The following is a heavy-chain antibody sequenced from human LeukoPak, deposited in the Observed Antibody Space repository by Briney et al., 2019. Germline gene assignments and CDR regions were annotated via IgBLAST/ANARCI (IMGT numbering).Heavy chain of an antibody. V-gene: IGHV3-9*01. D-gene: IGHD1-26*01. J-gene: IGHJ4*02. CDR1: GFTFDDYA. CDR3: AKAKYSGSYYYTPGFDY. Sequence: GRSLRLSCAASGFTFDDYAMHWVRQAPGKGLEWVSDISWNSGSIGYADSVKGRFTISRDNAKNSLYLQMNSLRAEDTALYYCAKAKYSGSYYYTPGFDYWGQGTLVTVSS. CDR2: ISWNSGSI.